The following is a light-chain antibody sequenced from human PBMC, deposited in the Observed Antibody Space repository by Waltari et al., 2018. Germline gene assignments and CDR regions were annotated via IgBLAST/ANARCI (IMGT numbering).Light chain of an antibody. V-gene: IGLV1-47*01. Sequence: QSVVTQPPSASGTPGQRVTISCSGSSSNIGSNHVYWYQQFPGMAPKLLIYSNNRRPSGVPDRCSGSKSGTSASLVISGLRSEDEADYCCAAWDDSLSSGVFGGGTKLTVL. CDR3: AAWDDSLSSGV. CDR2: SNN. CDR1: SSNIGSNH. J-gene: IGLJ3*02.